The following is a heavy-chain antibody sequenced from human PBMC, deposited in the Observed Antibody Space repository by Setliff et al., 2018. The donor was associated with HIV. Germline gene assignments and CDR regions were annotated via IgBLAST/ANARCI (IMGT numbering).Heavy chain of an antibody. D-gene: IGHD6-6*01. CDR1: GGSISSYY. J-gene: IGHJ5*02. V-gene: IGHV4-59*08. CDR2: IYYSGST. Sequence: PSETLSLTCTVSGGSISSYYWSWIRQPPGKGLEWIGYIYYSGSTNYNPSLKSRVTIPVDTSKNQFSRKLSSVTAADTAVFYCARGSRSSTALYWFDHWGQGTLVTVSS. CDR3: ARGSRSSTALYWFDH.